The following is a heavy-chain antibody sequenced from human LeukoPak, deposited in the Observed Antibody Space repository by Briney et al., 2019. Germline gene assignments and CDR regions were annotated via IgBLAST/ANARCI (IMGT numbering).Heavy chain of an antibody. CDR2: ISGSGDVT. Sequence: GGSLRLSCAASGFSISNNGISWVRQAPGKRLEWVSGISGSGDVTWYADSVKGRFTISRDNSKNTLYLQMSSLRAEDSALYYCVKWAGFGYHWGQGTLVTVSS. D-gene: IGHD3-10*01. J-gene: IGHJ5*02. V-gene: IGHV3-23*01. CDR1: GFSISNNG. CDR3: VKWAGFGYH.